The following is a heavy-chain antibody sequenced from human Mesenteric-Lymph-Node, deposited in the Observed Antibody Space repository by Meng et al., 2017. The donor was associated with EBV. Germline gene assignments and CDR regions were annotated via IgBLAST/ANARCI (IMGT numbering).Heavy chain of an antibody. J-gene: IGHJ4*02. D-gene: IGHD4-23*01. CDR3: ARGGNSRPPYFFDY. V-gene: IGHV3-21*01. Sequence: EVQLVESGXXLXKPGGXXRXXXXGSGFTFRTYSMNWVRQAPGKGLEWVSSIGSSTSLIYYADSVKGRFSISRDNAKNSLYLQMSSLRAEDTAVYYCARGGNSRPPYFFDYWGQGTLVTVSS. CDR1: GFTFRTYS. CDR2: IGSSTSLI.